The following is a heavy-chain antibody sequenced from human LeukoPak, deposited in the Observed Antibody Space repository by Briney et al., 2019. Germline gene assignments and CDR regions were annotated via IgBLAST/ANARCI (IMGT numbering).Heavy chain of an antibody. CDR2: ISSSGSTI. Sequence: KPGGSLRLSWAASGFTFSDYYMSWIRQAPGKGLEWVSYISSSGSTIYYADSVKGRFTISRDNAKNSLYLQMNSLRAEDTAVYYCAREPLCLAVPCNDAFDIWGQGTMVTVSS. CDR1: GFTFSDYY. D-gene: IGHD6-19*01. CDR3: AREPLCLAVPCNDAFDI. J-gene: IGHJ3*02. V-gene: IGHV3-11*04.